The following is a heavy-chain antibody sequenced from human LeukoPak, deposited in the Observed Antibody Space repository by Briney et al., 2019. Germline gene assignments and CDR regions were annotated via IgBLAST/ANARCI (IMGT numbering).Heavy chain of an antibody. CDR2: IYHSGST. CDR3: ARARRLSDFDY. D-gene: IGHD6-25*01. Sequence: SETLSPTCTVSGGSISSGGYYWSWIRQPPGKGLEWIGYIYHSGSTYYNPSLKSRVTISVDRSKNQFSLKLSSVTAADTAVYYCARARRLSDFDYWGQGTLVTVSS. J-gene: IGHJ4*02. CDR1: GGSISSGGYY. V-gene: IGHV4-30-2*01.